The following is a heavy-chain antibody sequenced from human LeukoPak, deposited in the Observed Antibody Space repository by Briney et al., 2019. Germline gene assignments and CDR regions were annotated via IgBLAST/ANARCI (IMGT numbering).Heavy chain of an antibody. D-gene: IGHD5-24*01. CDR1: GGSVSSSSYY. CDR3: ARARATGFGWLRRGAFDI. CDR2: IYYSGST. Sequence: PSETLSLTCTVSGGSVSSSSYYWGWIRQPPGKGLEWIGSIYYSGSTYYNPSLKSRVTISVDTSKNQFSLKLSSVTAADTAVYYCARARATGFGWLRRGAFDIWGQGTMVTVSS. J-gene: IGHJ3*02. V-gene: IGHV4-39*07.